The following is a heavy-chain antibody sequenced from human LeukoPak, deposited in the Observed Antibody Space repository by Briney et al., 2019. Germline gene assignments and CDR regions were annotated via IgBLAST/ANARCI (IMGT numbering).Heavy chain of an antibody. CDR3: AREDTAMGMAFDI. CDR2: INPNSGGT. J-gene: IGHJ3*02. D-gene: IGHD5-18*01. CDR1: GYTFTGYY. V-gene: IGHV1-2*02. Sequence: ASVKVSCKAYGYTFTGYYMHWVRQAPGQGLEWMGWINPNSGGTNYAQKFQGRVTMTRDTSISTAYMELSRLRSDDTAVYYCAREDTAMGMAFDIWGQGTMVTVSS.